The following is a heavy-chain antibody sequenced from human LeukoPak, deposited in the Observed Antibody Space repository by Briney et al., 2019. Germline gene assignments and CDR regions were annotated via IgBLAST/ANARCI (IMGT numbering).Heavy chain of an antibody. V-gene: IGHV3-43D*03. CDR2: ISWDGIST. D-gene: IGHD3-3*01. J-gene: IGHJ6*03. CDR1: GFSFDDTA. Sequence: PGGSLRLSCAASGFSFDDTAMHWVRQAPGKGLEWVSLISWDGISTYYADSVKGRFTISRDNSKTSLYLQMNSLRAEDTALYYCAKVRLRFSDYHYMDVWGKGTTVTVSS. CDR3: AKVRLRFSDYHYMDV.